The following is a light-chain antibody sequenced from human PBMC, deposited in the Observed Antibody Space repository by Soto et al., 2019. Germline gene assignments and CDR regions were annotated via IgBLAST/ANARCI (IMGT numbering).Light chain of an antibody. CDR3: QQRSSWPLT. Sequence: EIVLTQSPATLSLSPGERATLSCRASQSVSTFLAWYQQKPGQAPRLFIYDAPNRATGIPARFSGSGSGTDFTLTISSLEPEDFAVYYCQQRSSWPLTFGGGTKVEIK. CDR1: QSVSTF. V-gene: IGKV3-11*01. CDR2: DAP. J-gene: IGKJ4*01.